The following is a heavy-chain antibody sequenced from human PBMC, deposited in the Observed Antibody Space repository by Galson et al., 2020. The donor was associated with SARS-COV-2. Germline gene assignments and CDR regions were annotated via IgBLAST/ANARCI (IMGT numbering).Heavy chain of an antibody. Sequence: SETLSLTCAVYGGSFSGYSCTWIRQAPGKGLEWIGEINSGGDTNYSPSLSSRVTLSVDTSRNQFSLKLTSVSAADTALYFGARGHQGVGPSPVRGLGTLYSYYYMEVWGKGTTVTVSS. CDR1: GGSFSGYS. V-gene: IGHV4-34*01. CDR3: ARGHQGVGPSPVRGLGTLYSYYYMEV. J-gene: IGHJ6*03. D-gene: IGHD3-16*01. CDR2: INSGGDT.